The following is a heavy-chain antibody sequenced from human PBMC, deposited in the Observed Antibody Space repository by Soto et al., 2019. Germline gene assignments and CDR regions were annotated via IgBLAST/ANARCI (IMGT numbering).Heavy chain of an antibody. CDR3: ARGGDYEGAFDI. J-gene: IGHJ3*02. D-gene: IGHD3-16*01. V-gene: IGHV4-39*02. CDR1: GGSISSSSYY. Sequence: QLQLQESGPGLVKPSETLSLTCTVSGGSISSSSYYWGWIRQPPGKGLEWIGSISYSGSTYYNPSLKSRVTISVDTSKNHFSLKLSSVTAADTAVYYCARGGDYEGAFDIWGQGTMVTVSS. CDR2: ISYSGST.